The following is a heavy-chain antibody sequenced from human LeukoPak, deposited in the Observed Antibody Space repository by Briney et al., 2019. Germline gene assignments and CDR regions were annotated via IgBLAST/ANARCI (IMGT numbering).Heavy chain of an antibody. Sequence: GGSLRLSCAASGFTVSSNYMSWVRQAPGKGLEWVSVIYSGGSTYYADSVKGRFTISRDNSKNTLYLQMNSLRAEDTAVYYCARDFLGSGSYYQDYWGQGTLVTVSS. V-gene: IGHV3-66*01. J-gene: IGHJ4*02. CDR3: ARDFLGSGSYYQDY. CDR1: GFTVSSNY. CDR2: IYSGGST. D-gene: IGHD3-10*01.